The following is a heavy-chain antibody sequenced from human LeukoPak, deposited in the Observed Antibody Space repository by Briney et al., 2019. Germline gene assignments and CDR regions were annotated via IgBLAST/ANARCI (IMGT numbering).Heavy chain of an antibody. V-gene: IGHV4-39*01. Sequence: SETLSLTCTVSGGSISSSSYYWGWIRQPPGKGLEWIGSIYYSGSTYYNPSLKSRVTISVDTSKNQFSLKLSSVTAADTAVYYCARLLRPVAVAGGGGLDYWGQGTLVTVSS. D-gene: IGHD6-19*01. J-gene: IGHJ4*02. CDR3: ARLLRPVAVAGGGGLDY. CDR1: GGSISSSSYY. CDR2: IYYSGST.